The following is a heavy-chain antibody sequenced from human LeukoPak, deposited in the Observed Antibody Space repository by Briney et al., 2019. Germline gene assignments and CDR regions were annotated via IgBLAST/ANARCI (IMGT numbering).Heavy chain of an antibody. D-gene: IGHD5-24*01. J-gene: IGHJ4*02. CDR2: IKSDGRNT. V-gene: IGHV3-74*03. CDR3: GGGPWSGYIVH. CDR1: GFTFSNYW. Sequence: GGSLRLSCAASGFTFSNYWMYWVRQAPGKGLEWVSRIKSDGRNTADADSVRGRFTISRDNAKNTLYLQMSSLRADDTAVYYCGGGPWSGYIVHWGQGTLVTVSS.